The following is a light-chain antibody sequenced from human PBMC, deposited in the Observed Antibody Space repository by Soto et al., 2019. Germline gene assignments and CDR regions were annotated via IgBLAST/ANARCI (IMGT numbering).Light chain of an antibody. V-gene: IGLV3-21*02. CDR2: DDD. CDR3: QLWASSALHHV. CDR1: NIGSKN. J-gene: IGLJ1*01. Sequence: SYELAQSPSVSVAPGQTARITCGGNNIGSKNVHWFQQRPGQAPVLVVFDDDDRPSGIPDRFSGSNSGNTATLTISRVEAGDEAAYYCQLWASSALHHVFGTGTKVTVL.